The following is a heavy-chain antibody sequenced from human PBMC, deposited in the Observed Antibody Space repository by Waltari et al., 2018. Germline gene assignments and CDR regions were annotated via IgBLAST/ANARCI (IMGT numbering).Heavy chain of an antibody. D-gene: IGHD6-6*01. CDR3: AKDYQYSSSSRYFDY. CDR1: GFTFDDYA. CDR2: ISWNSGSI. V-gene: IGHV3-9*01. J-gene: IGHJ4*02. Sequence: EVQLVESGGGLVQPGRSLRLSCAASGFTFDDYAMHWVRQAPGKGLEWVSGISWNSGSIGYADSVKGLFTIARDNAKNSLYLQMNSLRAEDTALYYCAKDYQYSSSSRYFDYWGQGTLVTVSS.